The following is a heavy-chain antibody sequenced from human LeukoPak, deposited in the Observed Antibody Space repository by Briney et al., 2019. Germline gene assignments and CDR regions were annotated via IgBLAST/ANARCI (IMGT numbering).Heavy chain of an antibody. V-gene: IGHV4-39*01. Sequence: PSETLSLTCTVSGGSISSSSDFWGWIRQPPGKGLEWIGSIYYSGRTYNNPSLKSRVTISVDTSKNQFSLKLSSVTAADTAVYYCARHRWDRTFNFDYWGQGTLVPVSS. CDR2: IYYSGRT. J-gene: IGHJ4*02. CDR3: ARHRWDRTFNFDY. CDR1: GGSISSSSDF. D-gene: IGHD1-26*01.